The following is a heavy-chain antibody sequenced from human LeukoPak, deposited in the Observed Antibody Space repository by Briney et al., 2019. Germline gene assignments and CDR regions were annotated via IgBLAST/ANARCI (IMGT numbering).Heavy chain of an antibody. CDR3: ASAWYYDFWSGYSPYYMDV. J-gene: IGHJ6*03. D-gene: IGHD3-3*01. CDR2: IYYSGST. V-gene: IGHV4-59*11. CDR1: GGSISSHY. Sequence: SETLSLTCTVSGGSISSHYWSWIRQPPGKGLEWIGYIYYSGSTNYNPSLKSRVTISVDTSKNQFSLKLSSVTAADTAVYYCASAWYYDFWSGYSPYYMDVWGKGTTVTVPS.